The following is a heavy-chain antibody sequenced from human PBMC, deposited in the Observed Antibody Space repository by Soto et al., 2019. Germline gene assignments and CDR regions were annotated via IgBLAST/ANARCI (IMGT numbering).Heavy chain of an antibody. CDR2: IYDNRTF. J-gene: IGHJ4*02. CDR1: GGSVSSGSFY. V-gene: IGHV4-61*01. CDR3: ARVRLGYRTSHYFDM. Sequence: SQTRSLSYTVSGGSVSSGSFYLCCLLQPPGKGLEWIGFIYDNRTFNYNASLKSRVTISINTSTHQFSLKMSSVTAADTAVYYCARVRLGYRTSHYFDMWGRGGVV. D-gene: IGHD6-13*01.